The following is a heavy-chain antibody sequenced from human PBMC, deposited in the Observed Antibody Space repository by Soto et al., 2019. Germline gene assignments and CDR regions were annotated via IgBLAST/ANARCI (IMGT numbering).Heavy chain of an antibody. V-gene: IGHV2-26*01. D-gene: IGHD3-3*01. CDR1: GFSLSDARVG. Sequence: QVTLKESGPVLVKPTETLTLTCTVSGFSLSDARVGVTWIRQPPGKALEWLAHIFSNDEKSYSTSLKSSLTISKDTSKSQVVLIMTNVDPVDTATYYCARIRNPVQSIFGVLRGFFDPWGPGTLVTVSS. J-gene: IGHJ5*02. CDR3: ARIRNPVQSIFGVLRGFFDP. CDR2: IFSNDEK.